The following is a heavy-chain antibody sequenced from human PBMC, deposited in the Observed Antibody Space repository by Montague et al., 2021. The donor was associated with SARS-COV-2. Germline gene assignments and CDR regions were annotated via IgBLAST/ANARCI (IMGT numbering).Heavy chain of an antibody. D-gene: IGHD3-9*01. J-gene: IGHJ3*02. CDR3: ASSGITLTGLDAFDI. CDR1: GDSVSSQSVA. V-gene: IGHV6-1*01. CDR2: TYYRSKWYS. Sequence: CAISGDSVSSQSVAWNWIRQSPSRGLEWLGRTYYRSKWYSDYAESVKRRLVITPDTSKNQVSLQLNSVIPEDTAVYFCASSGITLTGLDAFDIWGQGTMVTVSS.